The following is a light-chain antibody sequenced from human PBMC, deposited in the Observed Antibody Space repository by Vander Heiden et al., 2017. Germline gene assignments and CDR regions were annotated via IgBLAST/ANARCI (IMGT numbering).Light chain of an antibody. V-gene: IGKV3-11*01. CDR2: DES. J-gene: IGKJ4*01. CDR1: QSVATY. CDR3: QQRRT. Sequence: EFVLTQSPGTLSLSPGERATLSYRASQSVATYLAWYQQKPGQAPRLLIYDESKRATGIPARFSGSRSGTDFTLTISSLEPEDFAIYYCQQRRTFGGGTRVEIK.